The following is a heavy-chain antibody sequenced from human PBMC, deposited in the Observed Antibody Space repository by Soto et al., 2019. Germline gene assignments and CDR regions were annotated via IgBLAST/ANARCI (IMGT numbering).Heavy chain of an antibody. Sequence: EVQLLESGGGLVQPGGSLRLSCVASGFSFSNYAMSWVRQAPGKGLEWVSTISASGGSTYYADSVKGRFTISRDYSKNTLSLQMNSLRAEDTAVYDCAKLIMLRGVMGSRPDYWGQGTLVTVSS. CDR3: AKLIMLRGVMGSRPDY. D-gene: IGHD3-10*01. CDR2: ISASGGST. CDR1: GFSFSNYA. V-gene: IGHV3-23*01. J-gene: IGHJ4*02.